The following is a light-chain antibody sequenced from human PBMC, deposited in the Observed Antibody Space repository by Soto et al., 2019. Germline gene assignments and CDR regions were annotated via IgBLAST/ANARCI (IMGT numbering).Light chain of an antibody. CDR1: QSISSG. Sequence: DIQMTQSPSTLSASVGDRVTITCRASQSISSGLAWYQQKPRKAPKLLIYKASSLESGVPTRFSGSGSGTKFTLTISSLQPDDFATYYCQQYNSILGGTFGQGTKVEIK. J-gene: IGKJ1*01. V-gene: IGKV1-5*03. CDR3: QQYNSILGGT. CDR2: KAS.